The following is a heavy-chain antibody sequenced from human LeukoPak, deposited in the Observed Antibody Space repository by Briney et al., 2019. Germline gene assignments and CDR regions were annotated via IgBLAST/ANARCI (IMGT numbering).Heavy chain of an antibody. CDR1: GGSICSYY. V-gene: IGHV4-59*01. J-gene: IGHJ4*02. D-gene: IGHD3-16*02. CDR2: IYYSGST. Sequence: SETLSLTCTVSGGSICSYYWSWIREPPGKGLEWIGYIYYSGSTNYNPSLKSRVTISVDTSKNQFSLKLSSVTAADTAVYYCARGGDVWGSYRHDYWGQGTLVTVSS. CDR3: ARGGDVWGSYRHDY.